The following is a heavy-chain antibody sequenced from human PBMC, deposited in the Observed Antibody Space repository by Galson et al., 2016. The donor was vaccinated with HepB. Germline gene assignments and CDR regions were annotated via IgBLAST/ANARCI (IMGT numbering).Heavy chain of an antibody. J-gene: IGHJ6*02. CDR1: GYSFTDYR. V-gene: IGHV1-46*01. CDR2: INPRGGAT. Sequence: SVKVSCKASGYSFTDYRIHWVRQAPGRGLECMGVINPRGGATDYVQKFQGRVTMTSDTSTRTVYMELSSLTFEDTAVYFCASGLIATGASYYYNVMDVWGQGTTVTVS. D-gene: IGHD1-1*01. CDR3: ASGLIATGASYYYNVMDV.